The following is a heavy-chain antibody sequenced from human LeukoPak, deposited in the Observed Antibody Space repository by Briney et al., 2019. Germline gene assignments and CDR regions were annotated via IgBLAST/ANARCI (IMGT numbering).Heavy chain of an antibody. V-gene: IGHV4-59*01. J-gene: IGHJ5*02. CDR1: GGSISSYY. CDR3: ARDGVDGYYYDSSERYNWFDP. Sequence: PSETLCLTCTVSGGSISSYYWSWIRQPPGKGLEWIGYIYYSGSTNCNPSLKSRVTISVDTSKNQFSLKLSSVTAADTAVYYCARDGVDGYYYDSSERYNWFDPWGQGTLVTVSS. CDR2: IYYSGST. D-gene: IGHD3-22*01.